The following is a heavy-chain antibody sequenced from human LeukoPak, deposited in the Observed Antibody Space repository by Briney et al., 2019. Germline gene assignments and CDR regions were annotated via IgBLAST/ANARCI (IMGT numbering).Heavy chain of an antibody. CDR2: ISSSSSYT. J-gene: IGHJ4*02. V-gene: IGHV3-11*05. CDR1: GFTFSDYY. D-gene: IGHD6-19*01. CDR3: ARDCLGSSGCGDY. Sequence: PGRSLRLSCAASGFTFSDYYMSCSRQAPGKGLEWVSYISSSSSYTNYADSVKGRFTISRDNAKTSLYLQMNSLRAEDTAVYYCARDCLGSSGCGDYWGQGTLVTVSS.